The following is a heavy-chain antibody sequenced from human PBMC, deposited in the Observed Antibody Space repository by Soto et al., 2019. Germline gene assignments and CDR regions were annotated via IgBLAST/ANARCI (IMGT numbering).Heavy chain of an antibody. CDR2: ISGSGGST. Sequence: GGSLRLSCAASGFTFSSYAMSWVRQAPGKGLEWVSAISGSGGSTYYADSVKGRFTISRDNSKNTLYLQMNSLRAEDTAVYYCAKDHTGWVTTYYFDYWGQGTLVTVSS. V-gene: IGHV3-23*01. CDR3: AKDHTGWVTTYYFDY. D-gene: IGHD4-17*01. J-gene: IGHJ4*02. CDR1: GFTFSSYA.